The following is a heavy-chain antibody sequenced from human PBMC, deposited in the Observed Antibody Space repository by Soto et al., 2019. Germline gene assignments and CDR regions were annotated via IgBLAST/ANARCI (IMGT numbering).Heavy chain of an antibody. J-gene: IGHJ2*01. D-gene: IGHD3-22*01. CDR3: ARAPYRSSGYGSYPFDL. V-gene: IGHV4-61*01. CDR1: GGSVSSGSYF. Sequence: SETLSLTCSVSGGSVSSGSYFWTWIRQPPGKGLEWIGYIDYSGITNHNPSLKSRGTISVDTSKNQFSLKLSSVTDADTAVSFCARAPYRSSGYGSYPFDLWGRGTLVTVS. CDR2: IDYSGIT.